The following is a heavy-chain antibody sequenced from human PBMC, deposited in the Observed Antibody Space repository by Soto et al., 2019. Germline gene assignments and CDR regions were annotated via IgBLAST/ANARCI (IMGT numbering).Heavy chain of an antibody. CDR1: ADSISSYY. CDR3: AGSPGTAAFDI. CDR2: IYDSGST. Sequence: SETRSLTCPVSADSISSYYWSWSRQPPGKGLEWIGYIYDSGSTNYNPSLESRVTISVDTSKNQFSLKLSSVTAADTAVYFCAGSPGTAAFDIWGQGTMVTVSS. J-gene: IGHJ3*02. D-gene: IGHD3-10*01. V-gene: IGHV4-59*01.